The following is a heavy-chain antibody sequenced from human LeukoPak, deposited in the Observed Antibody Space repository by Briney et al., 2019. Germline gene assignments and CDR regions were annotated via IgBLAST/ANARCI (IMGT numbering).Heavy chain of an antibody. Sequence: GGSLRLSCAASGFTFSSYAMHWVRQAPGKGLEWMSVISYDGSTKYYADSVKGRFTISRDNSKNTLYLQMNSLRAEDTAVYYCARSRASTNLDVWGKRTTVTISS. CDR3: ARSRASTNLDV. CDR1: GFTFSSYA. V-gene: IGHV3-30*01. D-gene: IGHD1-1*01. J-gene: IGHJ6*04. CDR2: ISYDGSTK.